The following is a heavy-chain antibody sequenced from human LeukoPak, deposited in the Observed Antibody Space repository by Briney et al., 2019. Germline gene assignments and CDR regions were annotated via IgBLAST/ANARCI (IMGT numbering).Heavy chain of an antibody. Sequence: PGGSLRLSCAASGFTFSSYEMNWVRQAPGKGLEWVSYISGSGSTIYYADSVKGRFTISRDNAKNSLYLQMNSLRAEDTAVYYCARGYGESFDYWGQGTLVTVSS. CDR3: ARGYGESFDY. D-gene: IGHD4-17*01. J-gene: IGHJ4*02. V-gene: IGHV3-48*03. CDR2: ISGSGSTI. CDR1: GFTFSSYE.